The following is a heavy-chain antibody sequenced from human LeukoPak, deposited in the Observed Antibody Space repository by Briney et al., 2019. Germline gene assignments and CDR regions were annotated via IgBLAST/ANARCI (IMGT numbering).Heavy chain of an antibody. CDR2: INADSGDT. Sequence: ASVKVSCKASGYTFTSYYMHWVRQAPGQRLEWMGWINADSGDTKYSQRFQGRVTITRDTSAYTAYMELRSLISEDTAVYYCARAPYDFLTGYSLNWFDPWGQGTLVTVSS. J-gene: IGHJ5*02. CDR1: GYTFTSYY. V-gene: IGHV1-3*01. CDR3: ARAPYDFLTGYSLNWFDP. D-gene: IGHD3-9*01.